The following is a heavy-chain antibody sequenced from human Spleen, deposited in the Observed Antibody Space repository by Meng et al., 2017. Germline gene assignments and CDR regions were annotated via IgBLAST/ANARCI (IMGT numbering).Heavy chain of an antibody. CDR3: ASFDHIPRRNYFDY. CDR1: GGSIRSGDRY. V-gene: IGHV4-30-4*01. CDR2: IYYSGTT. J-gene: IGHJ4*02. Sequence: QVQLQESGPGLVKPSQTLSLTCTVSGGSIRSGDRYWSWIRQPPGKGLEWIGYIYYSGTTYYNPSLESRVTVSVDTSRNQFSLRLSSVGAADTAVYYCASFDHIPRRNYFDYWGQGTLVTVSS. D-gene: IGHD2-21*01.